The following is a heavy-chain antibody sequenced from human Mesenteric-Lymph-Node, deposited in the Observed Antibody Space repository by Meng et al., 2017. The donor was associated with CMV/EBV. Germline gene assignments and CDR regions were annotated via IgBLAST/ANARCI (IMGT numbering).Heavy chain of an antibody. V-gene: IGHV3-13*03. J-gene: IGHJ4*02. Sequence: GGSLRLSCAACGFTFSSYDMHWVRQATGKGLEWVSGIGTAGDTYYPGSVKGQFTISRENAKNSLYLQMNSLRAADTAVYYCARDTYTSNYCSGGSCYSGFDYWGQGTLVTVSS. CDR1: GFTFSSYD. D-gene: IGHD2-15*01. CDR3: ARDTYTSNYCSGGSCYSGFDY. CDR2: IGTAGDT.